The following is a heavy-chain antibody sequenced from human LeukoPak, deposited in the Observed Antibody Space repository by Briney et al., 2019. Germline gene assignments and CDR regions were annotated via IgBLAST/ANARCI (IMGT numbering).Heavy chain of an antibody. Sequence: KSSETLSLTCTVSGGSISSGGKYWTWIRQHPGKGLEWIGYIYHSGSTEYNPSLKSRVTISVDASKNQFSLNLRSVTAADTAVYYSARYFEHWGQGTLVTVSS. J-gene: IGHJ4*02. CDR2: IYHSGST. CDR3: ARYFEH. CDR1: GGSISSGGKY. V-gene: IGHV4-31*03.